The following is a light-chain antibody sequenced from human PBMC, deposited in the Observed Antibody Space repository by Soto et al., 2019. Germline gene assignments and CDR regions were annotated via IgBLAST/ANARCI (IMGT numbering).Light chain of an antibody. CDR1: QSVSSSY. CDR2: GAS. CDR3: QQYGSSPFI. J-gene: IGKJ3*01. Sequence: EIVLTQSPGTPSLSPGERATLSCRASQSVSSSYLAWYQQKPGQAPRLLIYGASSRATGVPDRFSGSGSGTDFTLTISRLELVDFAVYYCQQYGSSPFIFCPETEVDI. V-gene: IGKV3-20*01.